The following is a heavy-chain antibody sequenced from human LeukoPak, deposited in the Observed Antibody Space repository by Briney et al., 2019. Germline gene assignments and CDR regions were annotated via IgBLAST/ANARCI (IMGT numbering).Heavy chain of an antibody. J-gene: IGHJ4*02. V-gene: IGHV4-59*01. CDR1: GGSISSYY. CDR2: IYYSGSA. D-gene: IGHD3-22*01. CDR3: ARVIMYYYDSSGYPYFDY. Sequence: SETLSLTCTVSGGSISSYYWSWIRQPPGKGLEWIGYIYYSGSANYNPSLKSRVTISVDTSKNQFSLKLSSVTAADTAVYYCARVIMYYYDSSGYPYFDYWGQGTLVTVSS.